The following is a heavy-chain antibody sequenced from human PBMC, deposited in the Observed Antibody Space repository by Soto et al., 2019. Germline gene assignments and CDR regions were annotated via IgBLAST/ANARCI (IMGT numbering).Heavy chain of an antibody. V-gene: IGHV1-24*01. CDR1: GYTLTELS. CDR2: FDPEDGET. J-gene: IGHJ5*02. D-gene: IGHD2-2*01. CDR3: ATDPPGYCSSTSCYPS. Sequence: GASVKVSCKVSGYTLTELSMHWVRQAPGKGLEWMGGFDPEDGETIYAQKFQGRVTMTEDTSTDTAYMELSSLRSEDTAVYYCATDPPGYCSSTSCYPSWGQGTLVTVS.